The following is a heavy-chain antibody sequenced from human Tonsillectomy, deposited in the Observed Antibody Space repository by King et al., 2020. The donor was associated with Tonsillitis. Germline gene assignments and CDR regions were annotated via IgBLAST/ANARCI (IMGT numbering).Heavy chain of an antibody. J-gene: IGHJ4*02. CDR3: ARYVDGSFGY. CDR1: GGSIGSSDHY. Sequence: MQLQESGPGVVKPSETLSLTCTVSGGSIGSSDHYWAWIRQPPGKGLEWIGYMYYSGTIFYNPSLKSRITISGGTSENRFSLKLSSVTAADTAVYFCARYVDGSFGYWGQGALVTVSS. V-gene: IGHV4-39*01. CDR2: MYYSGTI. D-gene: IGHD1-26*01.